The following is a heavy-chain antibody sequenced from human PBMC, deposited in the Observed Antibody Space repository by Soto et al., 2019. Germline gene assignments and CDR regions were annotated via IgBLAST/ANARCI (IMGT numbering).Heavy chain of an antibody. V-gene: IGHV3-30-3*01. CDR2: ISYDGSNK. D-gene: IGHD3-22*01. J-gene: IGHJ6*02. Sequence: QVPLVESGGGVVQPGRSLRLSCAASGFTFSSYAMHWVRQAPGKGLEWVAVISYDGSNKYYADSVKGRFTISRDNSKNTLYLQMNSLRAEDTAVYYCARDPYYYDSSGPGGMDVWGQGTTVTVSS. CDR3: ARDPYYYDSSGPGGMDV. CDR1: GFTFSSYA.